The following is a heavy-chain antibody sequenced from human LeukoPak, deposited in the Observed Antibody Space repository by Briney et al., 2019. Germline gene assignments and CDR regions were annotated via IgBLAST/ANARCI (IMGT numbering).Heavy chain of an antibody. CDR2: MNPDSGDT. J-gene: IGHJ5*02. V-gene: IGHV1-8*02. CDR3: ATVPGPPKYCSSTSCYTVKFDP. Sequence: ASVKVSCKASGYTFNSYEINWVRQASGQSLEWMGWMNPDSGDTGYAQKFQGRVTMTEDTSTDTAYMELSSLRSEDTAVYYCATVPGPPKYCSSTSCYTVKFDPWGQGTLVTVSS. CDR1: GYTFNSYE. D-gene: IGHD2-2*02.